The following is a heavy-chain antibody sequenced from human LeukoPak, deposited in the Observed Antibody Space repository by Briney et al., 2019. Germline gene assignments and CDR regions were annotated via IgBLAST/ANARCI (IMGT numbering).Heavy chain of an antibody. CDR3: TRQAGVATPRDY. J-gene: IGHJ4*02. CDR2: IRSKAYGRTT. CDR1: GFTFGDYA. Sequence: TGGSLRLSWTAAGFTFGDYAMSWFRQAPGKGLEWEGFIRSKAYGRTTEYAAAVKGIFTISRDDSKSITYLHMNSLKTAETDVYYCTRQAGVATPRDYWGQGTLVTVSS. D-gene: IGHD5-12*01. V-gene: IGHV3-49*03.